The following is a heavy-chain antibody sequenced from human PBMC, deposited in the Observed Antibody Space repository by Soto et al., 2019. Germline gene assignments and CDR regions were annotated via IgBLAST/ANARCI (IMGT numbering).Heavy chain of an antibody. J-gene: IGHJ6*02. CDR1: GFTFSSYG. V-gene: IGHV3-30*18. D-gene: IGHD3-3*01. CDR2: ISYDGSNK. CDR3: VKDRAIFGVVSYYGMDV. Sequence: GGSLRLSCAASGFTFSSYGMHWVRQAPGKGLEWVAVISYDGSNKYYADSVKGRFTISRDNSKNTLYLQMNSLRADDTAVYYCVKDRAIFGVVSYYGMDVWGQGTTVTVSS.